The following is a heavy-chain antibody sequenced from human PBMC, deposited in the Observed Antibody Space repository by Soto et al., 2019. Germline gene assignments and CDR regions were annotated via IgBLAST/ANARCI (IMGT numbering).Heavy chain of an antibody. Sequence: PGKGLECMGVFDPEYGETIYAQKFQGRVTMTEDTSTDTAYMELSSLRSEDTAVYYCATEDHSSSGWFEPWGQGTLVTVSS. D-gene: IGHD6-6*01. CDR2: FDPEYGET. J-gene: IGHJ5*02. CDR3: ATEDHSSSGWFEP. V-gene: IGHV1-24*01.